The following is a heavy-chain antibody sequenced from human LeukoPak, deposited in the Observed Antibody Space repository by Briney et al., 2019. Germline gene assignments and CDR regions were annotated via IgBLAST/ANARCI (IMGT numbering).Heavy chain of an antibody. CDR2: IKEDGSEI. V-gene: IGHV3-7*01. CDR3: AREGSGRYVGTGAQS. CDR1: GFTFSSYW. J-gene: IGHJ5*02. D-gene: IGHD6-19*01. Sequence: PGGSLRLSCAASGFTFSSYWMSWVRQAPGKGLEWVANIKEDGSEIHYVDSVKGRFTISGDNAKNSVYLQMNSLRAEDTSVYYCAREGSGRYVGTGAQSWGQGTLVTVSS.